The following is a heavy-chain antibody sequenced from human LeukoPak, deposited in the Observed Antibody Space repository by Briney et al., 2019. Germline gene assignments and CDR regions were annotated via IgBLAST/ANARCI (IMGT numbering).Heavy chain of an antibody. V-gene: IGHV4-39*07. Sequence: PSETLSLTCTVSGGSISSSSYYWGWIRQPPGKGLEWIGEINHSGSTNYNPSLKSRVTISVDTSKNQFSLKLSSVTAADTAVYYCARGPFPRRGVGATTQYFDLWGRGTLVTVSS. CDR2: INHSGST. J-gene: IGHJ2*01. CDR1: GGSISSSSYY. CDR3: ARGPFPRRGVGATTQYFDL. D-gene: IGHD1-26*01.